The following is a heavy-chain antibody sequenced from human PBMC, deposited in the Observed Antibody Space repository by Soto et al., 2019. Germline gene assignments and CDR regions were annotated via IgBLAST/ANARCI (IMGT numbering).Heavy chain of an antibody. J-gene: IGHJ4*02. Sequence: GQRLEWMGWINAGNGDTKYSQKFQGRVTITRDTSATTVYMELSSLRSEDTAVYYSARDQHSGGHRGLDYWGQAPLVTV. CDR2: INAGNGDT. V-gene: IGHV1-3*01. CDR3: ARDQHSGGHRGLDY. D-gene: IGHD3-3*02.